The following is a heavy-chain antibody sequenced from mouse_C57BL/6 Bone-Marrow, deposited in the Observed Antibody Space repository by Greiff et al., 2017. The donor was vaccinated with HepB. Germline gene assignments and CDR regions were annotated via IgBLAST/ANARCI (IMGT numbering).Heavy chain of an antibody. CDR3: AREENYYGSSYNYFDY. V-gene: IGHV3-6*01. CDR1: GYSITSGYY. D-gene: IGHD1-1*01. Sequence: ESGPGLVKPSQSLSLTCSVTGYSITSGYYWNWIRQFPGNKLEWMGYISYDGSNNYNPSLKNRISITRDTSKNQFFLKLNSVTTEDTATYYCAREENYYGSSYNYFDYWGQGTTLTVSS. CDR2: ISYDGSN. J-gene: IGHJ2*01.